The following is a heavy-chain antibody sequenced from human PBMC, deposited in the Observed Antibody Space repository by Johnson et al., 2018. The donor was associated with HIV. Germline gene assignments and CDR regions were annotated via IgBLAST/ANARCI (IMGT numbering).Heavy chain of an antibody. CDR1: GFTFSGSA. Sequence: VQLVESGGGLVQPGGSLKLSCAASGFTFSGSAMHWVRQASGKGLEWVGRIRSKANSYATAYAASVKGRFTISRDDSKNTAYLQMNSLKTEDTAVYYCTSMTTGKTPPVGAFDIWGQGTMVNVSS. V-gene: IGHV3-73*01. CDR2: IRSKANSYAT. J-gene: IGHJ3*02. CDR3: TSMTTGKTPPVGAFDI. D-gene: IGHD4-11*01.